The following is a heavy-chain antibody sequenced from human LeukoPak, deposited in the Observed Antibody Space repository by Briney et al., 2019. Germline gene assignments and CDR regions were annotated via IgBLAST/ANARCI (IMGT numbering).Heavy chain of an antibody. CDR1: GFTFSSYA. CDR3: ARDAVEGVVPAAIDVLEGYFDY. V-gene: IGHV3-30-3*01. Sequence: GGSLRLSCAASGFTFSSYAMRWVRQAPGKGLEWVAVISYDGSNKYYADSVKGRFTISRDNSKNTLYLQMNSLRAEDTAVYYCARDAVEGVVPAAIDVLEGYFDYWGQGTLVTVSS. CDR2: ISYDGSNK. J-gene: IGHJ4*02. D-gene: IGHD2-2*02.